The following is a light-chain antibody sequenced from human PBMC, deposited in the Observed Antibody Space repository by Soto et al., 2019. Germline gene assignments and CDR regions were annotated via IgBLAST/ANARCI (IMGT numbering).Light chain of an antibody. CDR3: SSYVRGSSWV. J-gene: IGLJ3*02. CDR1: SSDVGGYKF. CDR2: EVT. Sequence: QSALTQPASVSGSPGQSISISCTGTSSDVGGYKFVSWYQQHPGKAPTLMIYEVTNRPSGVSTRFSGSKSGNTASPTISGLQAEDEADYYCSSYVRGSSWVFGGGTKLTVL. V-gene: IGLV2-14*01.